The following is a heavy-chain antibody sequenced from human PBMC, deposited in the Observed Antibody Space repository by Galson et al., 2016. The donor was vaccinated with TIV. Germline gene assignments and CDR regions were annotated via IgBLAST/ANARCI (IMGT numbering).Heavy chain of an antibody. Sequence: SLRLSCAASGFTFSTYWMTWVRQAPGKGLEWVANIKLDGSESYYVDSVRGRFTISRDNAKNSLYLQMNSLRAEDTAVYYCVRKDQVADFCSTTSCSHDYWGQGTLVTVSS. CDR2: IKLDGSES. D-gene: IGHD2-2*01. J-gene: IGHJ4*02. CDR3: VRKDQVADFCSTTSCSHDY. V-gene: IGHV3-7*01. CDR1: GFTFSTYW.